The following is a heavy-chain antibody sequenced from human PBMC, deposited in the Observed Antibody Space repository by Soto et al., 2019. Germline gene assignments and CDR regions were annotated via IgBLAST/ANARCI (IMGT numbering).Heavy chain of an antibody. Sequence: ASVKVSCKASGYTFTSYGISWVRQAPGQGLEWMGWISAYNGNTNYAQKLQGRVTMTTDTSTSTAYMELRSLRSDDTAVYYCARVPGVTMIVGVIDGPENYFDYWGQGTLVTVSS. J-gene: IGHJ4*02. D-gene: IGHD3-22*01. CDR3: ARVPGVTMIVGVIDGPENYFDY. CDR1: GYTFTSYG. CDR2: ISAYNGNT. V-gene: IGHV1-18*01.